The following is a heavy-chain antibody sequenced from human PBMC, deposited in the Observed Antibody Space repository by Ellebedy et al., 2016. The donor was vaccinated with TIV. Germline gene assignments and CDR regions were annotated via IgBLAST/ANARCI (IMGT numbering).Heavy chain of an antibody. J-gene: IGHJ4*02. V-gene: IGHV1-69*06. CDR3: ARAPDTDYFDY. CDR1: GGTFSSYA. Sequence: SVKVSCXASGGTFSSYAISWVRQAPGQGLEWMGGIIPIFGTANYTQEFQGRVTITADKSTSTAYMELSSLRSEDTAVYYCARAPDTDYFDYWGQGTLVTVSS. CDR2: IIPIFGTA. D-gene: IGHD5-18*01.